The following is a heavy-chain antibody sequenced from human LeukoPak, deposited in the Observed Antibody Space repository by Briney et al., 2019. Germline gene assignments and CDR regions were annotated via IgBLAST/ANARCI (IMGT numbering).Heavy chain of an antibody. CDR1: GYSISSGYY. Sequence: SETLSLTCTVSGYSISSGYYWGWIRQPPGKGLEWIGSIYHSGSTYYNPSLKSRVTISVDTSKNQFSLKLSSVTAADTAVYYCASGYYYDSSGSLYYYYYMDVWGKGTTVTVSS. CDR2: IYHSGST. V-gene: IGHV4-38-2*02. J-gene: IGHJ6*03. D-gene: IGHD3-22*01. CDR3: ASGYYYDSSGSLYYYYYMDV.